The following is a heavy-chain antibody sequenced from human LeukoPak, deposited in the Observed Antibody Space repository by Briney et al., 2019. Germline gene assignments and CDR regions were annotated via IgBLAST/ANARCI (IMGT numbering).Heavy chain of an antibody. CDR2: IWNDGSNK. CDR3: ARDYSQYSGSYCDH. V-gene: IGHV3-33*01. Sequence: GGSLRLSCVASGFTFSRNAMHWVRQAPGKGLEWVAVIWNDGSNKYYGDSVKGRFTISRDNPKNTLYLQMNSLRAEDTAVYYCARDYSQYSGSYCDHRGQGTLVTVSS. J-gene: IGHJ4*02. D-gene: IGHD1-26*01. CDR1: GFTFSRNA.